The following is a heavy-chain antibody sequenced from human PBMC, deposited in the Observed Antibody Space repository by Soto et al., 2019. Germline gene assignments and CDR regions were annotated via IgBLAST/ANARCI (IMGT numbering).Heavy chain of an antibody. CDR1: GYTFTGYG. J-gene: IGHJ4*02. Sequence: GASVQVCCKASGYTFTGYGISWVRQAPGQGLEWMGWISAYNGNTNYAQKLQGRVTMTTDTSTSTAYMELRSLRSDDTAVYYWSRQSIGAWLDFDEWGQGNMVTV. D-gene: IGHD2-21*01. V-gene: IGHV1-18*01. CDR2: ISAYNGNT. CDR3: SRQSIGAWLDFDE.